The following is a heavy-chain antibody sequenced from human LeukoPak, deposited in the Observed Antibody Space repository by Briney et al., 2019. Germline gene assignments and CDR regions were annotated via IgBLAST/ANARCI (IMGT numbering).Heavy chain of an antibody. V-gene: IGHV3-30*03. CDR3: ATRGSYFEDF. D-gene: IGHD1-26*01. Sequence: GRSLRLSCAVSGFSLSSYGMHWVRQAPGKGLEWVAFISYDGNNKYHADSVKGRLSISRDTSKNILYLQMNSPRTEDTAVYYCATRGSYFEDFWGQGTLVTVSS. CDR2: ISYDGNNK. J-gene: IGHJ4*02. CDR1: GFSLSSYG.